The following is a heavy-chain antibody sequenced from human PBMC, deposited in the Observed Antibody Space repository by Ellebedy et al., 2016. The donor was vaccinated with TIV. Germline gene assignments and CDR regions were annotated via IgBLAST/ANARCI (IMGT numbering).Heavy chain of an antibody. CDR2: ISHTGSRT. D-gene: IGHD6-19*01. CDR1: GFTFNNYA. J-gene: IGHJ4*02. Sequence: GESLKISCAASGFTFNNYAMGGVRQAPGKGLEGVSTISHTGSRTYYANSVEGRFIISRDSSKRTVYLQMNSLRVEDTDVYYCAKGRGGGSDSSAPRYYFDSWGLGTLVTVSS. CDR3: AKGRGGGSDSSAPRYYFDS. V-gene: IGHV3-23*01.